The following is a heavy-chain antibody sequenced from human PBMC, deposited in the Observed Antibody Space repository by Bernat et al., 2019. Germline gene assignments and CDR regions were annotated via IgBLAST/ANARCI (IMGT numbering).Heavy chain of an antibody. V-gene: IGHV3-30*04. CDR3: ARVRF. J-gene: IGHJ4*02. CDR1: GFSFGSYA. CDR2: ISYDGSNK. D-gene: IGHD3-10*01. Sequence: VQLLESGGGLVQPGGSLRLSCAASGFSFGSYAMGWVRQAPGRGLECVAVISYDGSNKYYADSVKGRFTISRDNSKNTLYLQMNSLRAEDTAVYYCARVRFWGQGTLVTVSS.